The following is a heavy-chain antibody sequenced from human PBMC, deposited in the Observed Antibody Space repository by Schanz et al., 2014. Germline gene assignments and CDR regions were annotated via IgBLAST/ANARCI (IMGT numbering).Heavy chain of an antibody. Sequence: QVQLVQSAPEVKKPGASVKVSCKASGYSFTTYGLNWVRQAPGQGLEWMGIINPSGGSTSYAQKFQGRVTMTRDTSTSTVYMELSSLRSEDTAVYYCARDGEAAAGCDYWGQGTLGTVSS. CDR1: GYSFTTYG. V-gene: IGHV1-46*03. CDR2: INPSGGST. J-gene: IGHJ4*02. D-gene: IGHD6-13*01. CDR3: ARDGEAAAGCDY.